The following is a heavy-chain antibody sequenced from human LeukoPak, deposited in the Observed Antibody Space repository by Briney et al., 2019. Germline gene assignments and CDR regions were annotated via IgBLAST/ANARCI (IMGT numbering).Heavy chain of an antibody. J-gene: IGHJ3*02. CDR2: INHSGST. V-gene: IGHV4-34*01. D-gene: IGHD3-10*01. CDR3: ARHPEDKLWFGQTGFAFDI. CDR1: GGSFSGYY. Sequence: SETLSLTCAVYGGSFSGYYWSWIRQPPGKGLEWIGGINHSGSTNYNPSLKSRVTISVDTSKNQFSLKLSSVTAADTAVYYCARHPEDKLWFGQTGFAFDIWGQGTMVTVSS.